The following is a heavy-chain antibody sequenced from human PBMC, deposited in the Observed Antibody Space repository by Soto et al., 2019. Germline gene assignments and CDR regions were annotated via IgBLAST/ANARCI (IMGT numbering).Heavy chain of an antibody. D-gene: IGHD2-2*01. CDR1: GFTFSTYW. V-gene: IGHV3-74*01. Sequence: EVQLVESGGGLVQPGGSLRLSCAASGFTFSTYWMHWIRQVPGKGLEWVSRINSDASHTYYADSVKGRFTISRDNAKNSLRLEMNSLRAADTALYYCVSDSNFITTRCYGNWFDPWGQGTLVTVSS. CDR3: VSDSNFITTRCYGNWFDP. J-gene: IGHJ5*02. CDR2: INSDASHT.